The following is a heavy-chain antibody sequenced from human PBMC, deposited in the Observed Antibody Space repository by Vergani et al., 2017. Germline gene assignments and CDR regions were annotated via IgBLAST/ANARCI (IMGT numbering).Heavy chain of an antibody. CDR1: GFTFSSYE. J-gene: IGHJ6*02. CDR2: ISSSGSTI. V-gene: IGHV3-48*03. CDR3: ARDGSSGWYWLGSSYYYYGMDV. Sequence: EVQLVESGGGLVKPGGSLRLSCAASGFTFSSYEMNWVRQAPGKGLEWVSYISSSGSTIYYADSVKGRYTISSDNAKNSLYMQMNSLRAEDTAVYYCARDGSSGWYWLGSSYYYYGMDVWGQGTTVTVSS. D-gene: IGHD6-19*01.